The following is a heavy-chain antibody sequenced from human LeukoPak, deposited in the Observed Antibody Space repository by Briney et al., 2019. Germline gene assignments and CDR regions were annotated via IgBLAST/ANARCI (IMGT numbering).Heavy chain of an antibody. CDR3: AKDRLGNTIFARAFDI. J-gene: IGHJ3*02. Sequence: QPGGSLRLSCAASGFTFSSYAMGWVRQAPGKGLEWVSAISGSGGSTYYADSVKGRFTISRDNSKNTLYLQMNSLRAEDTAVYYCAKDRLGNTIFARAFDIWGQGTMVTVSS. D-gene: IGHD3-3*01. CDR1: GFTFSSYA. V-gene: IGHV3-23*01. CDR2: ISGSGGST.